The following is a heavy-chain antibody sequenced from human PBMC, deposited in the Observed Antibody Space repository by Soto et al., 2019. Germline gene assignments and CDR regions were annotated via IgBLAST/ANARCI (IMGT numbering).Heavy chain of an antibody. CDR3: VKFLNGHSTFDY. CDR1: GYTFTGYY. Sequence: ASVKVSCKASGYTFTGYYMHWVRQAPGQGLEWMGWINPNSGGTNYAQKFQGRVTMTRDTSISTAYMELSSLRDEDTAVYYCVKFLNGHSTFDYWGQGTLVTVSS. V-gene: IGHV1-2*02. D-gene: IGHD3-9*01. CDR2: INPNSGGT. J-gene: IGHJ4*02.